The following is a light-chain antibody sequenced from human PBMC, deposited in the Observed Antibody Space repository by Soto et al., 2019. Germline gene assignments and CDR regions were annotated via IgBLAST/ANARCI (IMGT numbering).Light chain of an antibody. J-gene: IGLJ1*01. CDR2: SNN. Sequence: QYVLTQPPSASGTPGQRVTISCSGSSSNIGSNTVNWYQQLPGTAPKLLIYSNNQRPSGVPDRFSGSKSGTSASLAISGLQSEDEADYYCAARDDSLNGYVFGTGTKVTVL. CDR3: AARDDSLNGYV. CDR1: SSNIGSNT. V-gene: IGLV1-44*01.